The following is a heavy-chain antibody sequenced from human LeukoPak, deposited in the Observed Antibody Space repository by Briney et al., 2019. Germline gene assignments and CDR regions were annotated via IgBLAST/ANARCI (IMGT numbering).Heavy chain of an antibody. CDR2: ISWNSGSI. CDR3: AKGSTYYYDSSGYFDY. V-gene: IGHV3-9*01. J-gene: IGHJ4*02. D-gene: IGHD3-22*01. Sequence: GRSLRLFCAASGFTFDDYAMHWVRQAPGKGLEWVSGISWNSGSIGYADSVKGRFTISRDNAKNSLYLQMNSLRAEDTALYYCAKGSTYYYDSSGYFDYWGQGTLVTVSS. CDR1: GFTFDDYA.